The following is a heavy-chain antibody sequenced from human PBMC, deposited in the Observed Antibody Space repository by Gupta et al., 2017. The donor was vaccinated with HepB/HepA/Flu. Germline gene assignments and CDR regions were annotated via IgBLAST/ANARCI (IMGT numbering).Heavy chain of an antibody. V-gene: IGHV3-7*01. Sequence: EVQLVESGGGLVQPGGSLRLSCAASGFTFSSYWMSWVRQAPGKGLEWVANIKQDGSEKYYVDSVKGRFTISRDNAKNSLYLQMNSLRAEDTAVYYCARDIVVVPAATRGVGYFDYWGQGTLVTVSS. D-gene: IGHD2-2*01. CDR1: GFTFSSYW. J-gene: IGHJ4*02. CDR3: ARDIVVVPAATRGVGYFDY. CDR2: IKQDGSEK.